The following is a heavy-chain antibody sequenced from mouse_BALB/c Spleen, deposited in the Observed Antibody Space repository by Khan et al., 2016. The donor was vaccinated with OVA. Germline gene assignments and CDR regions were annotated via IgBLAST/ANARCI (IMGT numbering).Heavy chain of an antibody. V-gene: IGHV1S137*01. J-gene: IGHJ3*01. D-gene: IGHD2-1*01. CDR2: ISTYYGDA. CDR1: GYTFTDFA. Sequence: QVQLQQSGAELVRPGVSVKISCKGAGYTFTDFAMHWVKQSYAKSLEWIGVISTYYGDATNNQKFKGKATMTVDKSSSTAYMELDRLTSEDSAICCCVRGGGNSRFGCWGQGTLVTVSA. CDR3: VRGGGNSRFGC.